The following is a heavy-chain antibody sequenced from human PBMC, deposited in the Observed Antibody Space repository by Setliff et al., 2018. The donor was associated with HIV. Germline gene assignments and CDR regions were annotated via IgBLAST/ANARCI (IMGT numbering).Heavy chain of an antibody. CDR1: GGSFSGSY. J-gene: IGHJ4*02. CDR2: INHSGST. D-gene: IGHD1-26*01. V-gene: IGHV4-34*01. Sequence: PSETLSLTCAVYGGSFSGSYWSWIRQPPGKGLEWIGEINHSGSTNYSPSLKSRVTISVDTSKNQFSLKLSSVTAADTAVYYCASRRADMWHGLFVGFENWGQGTLVTVSS. CDR3: ASRRADMWHGLFVGFEN.